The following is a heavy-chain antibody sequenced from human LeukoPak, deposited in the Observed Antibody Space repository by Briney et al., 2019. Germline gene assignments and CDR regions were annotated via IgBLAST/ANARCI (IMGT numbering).Heavy chain of an antibody. CDR3: ARRYCSSTSCRFDP. J-gene: IGHJ5*02. V-gene: IGHV1-8*01. D-gene: IGHD2-2*01. CDR2: MNPNSGNT. CDR1: GYTFTSYD. Sequence: EASVKASCKASGYTFTSYDINWVRQATGQGLEWMGWMNPNSGNTDYAQKFQGRLTMTRNTSITTAYMELSSLRSEDTAVYYCARRYCSSTSCRFDPWGQGTLVTVSS.